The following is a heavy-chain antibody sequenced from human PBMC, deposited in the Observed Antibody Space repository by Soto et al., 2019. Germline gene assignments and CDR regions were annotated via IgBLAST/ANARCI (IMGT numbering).Heavy chain of an antibody. V-gene: IGHV2-5*02. CDR1: GFSLTSGVG. J-gene: IGHJ4*02. CDR3: AHIDPEIVTVGGHGGFDY. CDR2: IYWDDDK. D-gene: IGHD5-12*01. Sequence: QITLKESGPTLVRPPQTLTLTCTFSGFSLTSGVGVGWIRQPPGKALEWLALIYWDDDKRYRPSLKNRLNITKDTSKDQVVLTMTNVGPVDTATYFCAHIDPEIVTVGGHGGFDYWRQGTLVPVSS.